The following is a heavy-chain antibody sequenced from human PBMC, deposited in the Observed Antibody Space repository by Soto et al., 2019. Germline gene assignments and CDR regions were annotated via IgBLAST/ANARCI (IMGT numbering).Heavy chain of an antibody. CDR3: ARDRGVAPPVAGNTHYYYYMDV. D-gene: IGHD6-19*01. V-gene: IGHV1-18*01. Sequence: QDQLVQSGAEVKKPGASVTVSCKASGYSFTNYGITWVRQAPGQGLEWMGWISGFNGNTHYAQKLQGRVTMTTAASTSTAYIELRSLRSDDTAVYYCARDRGVAPPVAGNTHYYYYMDVWGKGTTVTVSS. CDR2: ISGFNGNT. CDR1: GYSFTNYG. J-gene: IGHJ6*03.